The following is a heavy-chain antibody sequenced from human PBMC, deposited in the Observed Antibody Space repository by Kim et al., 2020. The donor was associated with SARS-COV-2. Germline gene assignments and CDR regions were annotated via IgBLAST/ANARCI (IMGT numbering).Heavy chain of an antibody. J-gene: IGHJ3*02. D-gene: IGHD6-19*01. CDR1: GFTFSSYS. CDR2: ISSSSSTI. Sequence: GGSLRLSCAASGFTFSSYSMNWVRQAPGKGLEWVSYISSSSSTIYYAYSVKGRFTISRDNAKNSLYLQMNSLRDEDTAVYYCARESIAVGGLTDAFDIWGQGTMVTVSS. V-gene: IGHV3-48*02. CDR3: ARESIAVGGLTDAFDI.